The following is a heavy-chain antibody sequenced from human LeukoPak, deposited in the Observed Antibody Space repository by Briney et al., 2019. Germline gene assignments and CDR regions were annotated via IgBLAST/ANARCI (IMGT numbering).Heavy chain of an antibody. D-gene: IGHD6-19*01. CDR2: IYHSGST. CDR1: GGSISSGGYS. J-gene: IGHJ6*04. Sequence: SETLSLTCAVSGGSISSGGYSWSWIRQPPGKGLEWIGYIYHSGSTYYNPSLKSRVTISVDTSRNQFSLNLSSVTAADTAVYYCASLGVAGIRGDYGTDVWGKGTAVTVSS. V-gene: IGHV4-30-2*01. CDR3: ASLGVAGIRGDYGTDV.